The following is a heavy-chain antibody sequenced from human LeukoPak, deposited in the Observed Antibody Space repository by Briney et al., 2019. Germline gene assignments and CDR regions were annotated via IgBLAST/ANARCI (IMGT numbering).Heavy chain of an antibody. J-gene: IGHJ4*02. V-gene: IGHV3-30*04. Sequence: GGSLRLSCAASGFTFSSYAMHWVRQAPGKGLEWVAVISYDGSNKYYADSVKGRFTISRDNSKNTLYLQMNSRTAEDTAVYYCARGLQLWPRYEIGPFDYWGQGTLVTVSS. CDR3: ARGLQLWPRYEIGPFDY. D-gene: IGHD5-18*01. CDR2: ISYDGSNK. CDR1: GFTFSSYA.